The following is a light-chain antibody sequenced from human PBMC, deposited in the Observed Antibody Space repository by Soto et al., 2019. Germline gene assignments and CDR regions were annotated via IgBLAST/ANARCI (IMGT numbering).Light chain of an antibody. CDR3: CSYAGSSTLV. Sequence: QSVLTQPASVSGSPGQSITISCTGTSSDVGSYNLVSWYQQHPGKAPKLMIYEGSKRPSGVSNRFSGSKSGNTASLTISGLQAEDEADYYCCSYAGSSTLVIGGGTQLTVL. CDR2: EGS. V-gene: IGLV2-23*01. J-gene: IGLJ3*02. CDR1: SSDVGSYNL.